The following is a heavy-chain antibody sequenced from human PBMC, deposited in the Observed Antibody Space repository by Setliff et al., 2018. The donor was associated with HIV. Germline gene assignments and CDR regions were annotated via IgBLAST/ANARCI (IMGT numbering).Heavy chain of an antibody. CDR3: STGPSRVSDGIADF. V-gene: IGHV3-15*01. CDR1: GFAFSDFS. CDR2: IKSNSDGGTS. Sequence: GGSLRLSCAASGFAFSDFSMSWVRQAPGKGLEWVGRIKSNSDGGTSDYAAAVKDRFSFSRDDSKSILYLQMNSLEIEDTAVYFCSTGPSRVSDGIADFWGPGTLVTVSS. J-gene: IGHJ4*02.